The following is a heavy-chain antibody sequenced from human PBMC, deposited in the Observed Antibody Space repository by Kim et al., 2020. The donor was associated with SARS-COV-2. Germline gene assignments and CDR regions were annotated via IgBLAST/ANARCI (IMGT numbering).Heavy chain of an antibody. CDR2: IYSGGST. D-gene: IGHD3-16*01. Sequence: GGSLRLSCAASGFTVSRNYMSWVRQAPGKWLEWVSVIYSGGSTFYADSVKGRFTISRDNSKNTLYLQMNSLRAEDTAVYYCARPVMSCDGMDVWGQGTTVTVSS. J-gene: IGHJ6*02. CDR1: GFTVSRNY. CDR3: ARPVMSCDGMDV. V-gene: IGHV3-66*01.